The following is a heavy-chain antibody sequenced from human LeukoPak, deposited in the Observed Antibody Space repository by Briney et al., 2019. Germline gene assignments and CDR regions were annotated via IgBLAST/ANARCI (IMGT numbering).Heavy chain of an antibody. Sequence: GGSLRLPCAASGFTLSSYAMSWVRQAPGKGLEWVSAISDTGNTYHADSVKGRFTISRDSSKNTLFLQMNRLRPEDAAVYYCAKGARFRVVTTFDYWGQGTLVTVSS. J-gene: IGHJ4*02. CDR1: GFTLSSYA. CDR2: ISDTGNT. V-gene: IGHV3-23*01. D-gene: IGHD2-21*02. CDR3: AKGARFRVVTTFDY.